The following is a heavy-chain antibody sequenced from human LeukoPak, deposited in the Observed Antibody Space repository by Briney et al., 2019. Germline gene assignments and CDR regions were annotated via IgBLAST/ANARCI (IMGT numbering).Heavy chain of an antibody. V-gene: IGHV3-21*01. CDR1: GFTFTNYN. CDR2: ISSSSTYI. Sequence: GGSLRLSCEASGFTFTNYNMNWVRQAPGKGLEWVSFISSSSTYIYYADSVKGRFTISRDNAKNSLYLQMNSLRAEDTAVYYCARDQEAVPAGDHWGQGTLVIVSS. CDR3: ARDQEAVPAGDH. D-gene: IGHD6-19*01. J-gene: IGHJ4*02.